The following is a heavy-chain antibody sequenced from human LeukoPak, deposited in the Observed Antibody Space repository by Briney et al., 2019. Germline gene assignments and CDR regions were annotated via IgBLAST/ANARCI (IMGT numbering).Heavy chain of an antibody. V-gene: IGHV4-59*11. D-gene: IGHD3-3*01. CDR1: GGSISSHY. Sequence: SETLSLTCTVSGGSISSHYWSWIRQPPGKGLEWIGYIYYSGSTNYNPSLKSRVTTSVDTSKNQFSLKLSSVTAADTAVYYCASSSARSGHDYWGQGTLVTVSS. CDR2: IYYSGST. J-gene: IGHJ4*02. CDR3: ASSSARSGHDY.